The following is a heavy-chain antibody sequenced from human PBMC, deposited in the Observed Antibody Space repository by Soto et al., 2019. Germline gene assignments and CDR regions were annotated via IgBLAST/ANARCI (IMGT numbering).Heavy chain of an antibody. CDR2: ISYSGTT. CDR3: ARDEQTDY. CDR1: GGSISSHF. V-gene: IGHV4-59*11. Sequence: PSETLSLTCSVSGGSISSHFWSWIRQSPGKGLEWIGSISYSGTTDYSPSLKSRVTISADTSKNQFSLRLTSVTAADTAVYYCARDEQTDYWGQGTLVTVSS. J-gene: IGHJ4*02.